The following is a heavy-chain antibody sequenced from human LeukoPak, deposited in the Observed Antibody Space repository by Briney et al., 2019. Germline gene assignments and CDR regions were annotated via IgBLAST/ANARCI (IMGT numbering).Heavy chain of an antibody. D-gene: IGHD3-16*01. CDR1: GGTFSSYA. J-gene: IGHJ5*02. Sequence: GASVKVSCKASGGTFSSYAISWVRQAPGQGLEWMGGIIPIFGTANYAQKFQGRVTITTDESTSTAYMELSSLRSEDTAVYYCARERGGWFDPWGQGTLVTVSS. CDR2: IIPIFGTA. V-gene: IGHV1-69*05. CDR3: ARERGGWFDP.